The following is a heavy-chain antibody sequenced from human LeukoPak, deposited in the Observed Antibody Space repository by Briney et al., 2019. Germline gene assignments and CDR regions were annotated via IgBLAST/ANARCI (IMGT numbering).Heavy chain of an antibody. CDR1: GFTFSSYG. V-gene: IGHV3-30*02. CDR2: IRYDGSNK. D-gene: IGHD3-9*01. J-gene: IGHJ5*02. CDR3: AKEENDYDILTGYYNWFDP. Sequence: PGGSLRLSCAASGFTFSSYGMHWVRQAPGKGLEWVAFIRYDGSNKYYADSVKGRFTISRDNSKNTLYLQMNSLRAKDTAVYYCAKEENDYDILTGYYNWFDPWGQGTLVTVSS.